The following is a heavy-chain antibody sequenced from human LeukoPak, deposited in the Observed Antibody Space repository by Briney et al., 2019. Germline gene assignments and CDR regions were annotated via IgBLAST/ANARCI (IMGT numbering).Heavy chain of an antibody. D-gene: IGHD3-22*01. Sequence: PSETLSLTCAVYGGSFSGYYWTWIRQTPGKGLEWIGEMNPSGSTNYNPSLKSRVTISVDTSKNQFSLKLSSVTAADTAVYYCARGRQDVTMIVVVMTAVSYYLDVWGKGTTVTDS. CDR1: GGSFSGYY. CDR3: ARGRQDVTMIVVVMTAVSYYLDV. J-gene: IGHJ6*03. V-gene: IGHV4-34*01. CDR2: MNPSGST.